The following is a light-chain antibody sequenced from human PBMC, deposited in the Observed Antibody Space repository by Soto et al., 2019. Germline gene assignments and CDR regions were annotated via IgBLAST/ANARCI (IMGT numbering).Light chain of an antibody. CDR2: DAS. Sequence: QLTQSPSSLSASFGDRVTIPCRASQDISTSLAWYQQKPGKAPELLIFDASTLQSGVPSRFSGSGSGTNFTLTISSLQPEDFATYFCQQFQSYPLTFGGGTRVDIK. V-gene: IGKV1-13*02. CDR1: QDISTS. CDR3: QQFQSYPLT. J-gene: IGKJ4*01.